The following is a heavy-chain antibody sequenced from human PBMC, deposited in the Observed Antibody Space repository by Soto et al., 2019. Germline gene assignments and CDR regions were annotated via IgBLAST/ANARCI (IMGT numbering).Heavy chain of an antibody. CDR2: ISYDGSNK. CDR3: VKGEYYYDSSGYYPFDY. Sequence: GGSLRLSCAASGFTFSSYAMHWVRQAPGKGLEWVAVISYDGSNKYYAESVKGRFTISRDNSKNTLYLQMNSLRAEDTAVYYCVKGEYYYDSSGYYPFDYWGQGTLVTVSS. CDR1: GFTFSSYA. J-gene: IGHJ4*02. D-gene: IGHD3-22*01. V-gene: IGHV3-30-3*01.